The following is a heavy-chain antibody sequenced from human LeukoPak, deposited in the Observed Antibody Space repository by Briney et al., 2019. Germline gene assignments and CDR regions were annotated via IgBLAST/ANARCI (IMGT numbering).Heavy chain of an antibody. V-gene: IGHV2-5*01. CDR1: GFSLSTSGVG. CDR3: AHSSGVYYDFWSGLFDY. CDR2: IYWSDDE. D-gene: IGHD3-3*01. J-gene: IGHJ4*02. Sequence: KESGPTLVEPTQTLTLTCTFSGFSLSTSGVGVGWIRQPPGKALEWLALIYWSDDERYSPSLKSRLTITKDTSKNQVVLTMTNMDPVDTATYYCAHSSGVYYDFWSGLFDYWGQGTLVTVSS.